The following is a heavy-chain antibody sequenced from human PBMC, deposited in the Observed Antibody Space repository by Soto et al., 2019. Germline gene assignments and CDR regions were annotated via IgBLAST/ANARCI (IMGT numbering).Heavy chain of an antibody. D-gene: IGHD2-15*01. CDR2: IYYSGST. V-gene: IGHV4-39*01. CDR1: GGSISSGGYY. J-gene: IGHJ6*03. Sequence: SETLSLTCTVSGGSISSGGYYWSWIRQHPGKALEWIGYIYYSGSTYYNPSLQRRVIISVDTSKNQFSLRLSSVTAADTATYYCARHFCVVKYYNMDVWGKGTTVTVSS. CDR3: ARHFCVVKYYNMDV.